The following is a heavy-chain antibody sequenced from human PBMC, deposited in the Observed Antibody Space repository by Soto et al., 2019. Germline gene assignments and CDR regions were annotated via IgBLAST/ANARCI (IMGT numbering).Heavy chain of an antibody. J-gene: IGHJ6*03. V-gene: IGHV3-33*01. CDR1: GFTFSSYG. Sequence: QVQLVESGGGVVQPGRSLRLSCAASGFTFSSYGMHWVRQAPGKGLEWVAVIWYDGSNKYYADSVKGRFTISRDNSKNTLYRQMNSLRAEDTAVYYCARDSLGYCSGGSCYSDYYYYMDVWGKGTTVTVSS. CDR2: IWYDGSNK. D-gene: IGHD2-15*01. CDR3: ARDSLGYCSGGSCYSDYYYYMDV.